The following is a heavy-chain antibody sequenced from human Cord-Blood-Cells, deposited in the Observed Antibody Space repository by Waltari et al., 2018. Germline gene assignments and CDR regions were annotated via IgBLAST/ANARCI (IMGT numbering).Heavy chain of an antibody. Sequence: QVQLQQWGAGLLKPSETLSLTCAVYGRSFRGYYWRWIRQPPGKGLEWSGEINHSRGTNYNPALKSRVTISIDTSKNQFSLKLSSVTAADTAVYYCARKKGGDFDYWGQGTLVTVSS. J-gene: IGHJ4*02. CDR2: INHSRGT. CDR3: ARKKGGDFDY. CDR1: GRSFRGYY. V-gene: IGHV4-34*01.